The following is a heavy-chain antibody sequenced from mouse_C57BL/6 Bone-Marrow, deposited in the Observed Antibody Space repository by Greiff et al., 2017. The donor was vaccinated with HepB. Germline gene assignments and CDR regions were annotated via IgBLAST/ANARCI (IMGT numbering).Heavy chain of an antibody. CDR2: ISDGGSYT. J-gene: IGHJ3*01. V-gene: IGHV5-4*03. CDR3: ARRFAY. CDR1: GFTFSSYA. Sequence: EVQRVESGGGLVKPGGSLKLSCAASGFTFSSYAMSWVRQTPEKRLEWVATISDGGSYTYYPDNVKGRFTISRDNAKNNLYLQMSHLKSEDTAMYYCARRFAYWGQGTLGTVSA.